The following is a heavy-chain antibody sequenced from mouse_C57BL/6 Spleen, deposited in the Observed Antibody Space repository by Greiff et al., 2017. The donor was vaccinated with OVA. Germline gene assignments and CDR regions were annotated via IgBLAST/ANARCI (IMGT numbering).Heavy chain of an antibody. CDR1: GYTFTSYW. CDR2: IYPGSGST. Sequence: VKLQQPGAELVKPGASVKMSCKASGYTFTSYWITWVKQRPGQGLEWIGDIYPGSGSTNYNEKFKSKATLTVDTSSSTAYMQLSSLTSEDSAVYYCARSGYGSSPAWFAYWGQGTLVTVSA. CDR3: ARSGYGSSPAWFAY. V-gene: IGHV1-55*01. J-gene: IGHJ3*01. D-gene: IGHD1-1*01.